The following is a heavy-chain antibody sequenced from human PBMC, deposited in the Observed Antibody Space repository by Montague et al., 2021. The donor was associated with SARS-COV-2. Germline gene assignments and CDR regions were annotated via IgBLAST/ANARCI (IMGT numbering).Heavy chain of an antibody. CDR3: AKASRGYGGDFDS. D-gene: IGHD4-23*01. J-gene: IGHJ4*02. V-gene: IGHV4-59*02. CDR1: GDSVNRNY. CDR2: IFYSGST. Sequence: SETLSPTCSVSGDSVNRNYWSWVRQPPGKGLEWLGYIFYSGSTYNPSLNSRVTMSLDTSKNHFSLNLISVTAADTAVYYCAKASRGYGGDFDSWGQGTLVIVSS.